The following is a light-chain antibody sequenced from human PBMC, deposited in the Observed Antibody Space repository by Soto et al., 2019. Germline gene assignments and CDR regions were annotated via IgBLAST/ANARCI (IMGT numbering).Light chain of an antibody. CDR2: GNS. CDR1: SSNTRANYD. J-gene: IGLJ1*01. CDR3: QSYDSSLSGSV. V-gene: IGLV1-40*01. Sequence: QSVLTQPPSVSGAPVRRVTISCTGRSSNTRANYDVRGYQQLARTAPKLLIYGNSNRPSGVPDRFAGSNFGTSASLAITGLQAEDEADYYCQSYDSSLSGSVFGTGTKVTVL.